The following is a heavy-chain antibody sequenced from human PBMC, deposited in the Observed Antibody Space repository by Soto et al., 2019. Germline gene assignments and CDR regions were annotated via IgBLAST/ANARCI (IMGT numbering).Heavy chain of an antibody. D-gene: IGHD3-22*01. CDR2: IYYSGNT. CDR3: ARTNTYDGSGYYPGSLY. J-gene: IGHJ4*02. Sequence: QLQLQESGPGLVKPSETLSLTCTVSGGSISSSSYSWGWIRQPQGKGLEWIGSIYYSGNTYYNPSLKSRVTISVDTSKHQCSLKLSSVTAADTAVYYCARTNTYDGSGYYPGSLYWGQGTLVTVSS. V-gene: IGHV4-39*01. CDR1: GGSISSSSYS.